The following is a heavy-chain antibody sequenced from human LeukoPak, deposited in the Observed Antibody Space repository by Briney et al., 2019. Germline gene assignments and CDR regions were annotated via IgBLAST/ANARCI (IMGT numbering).Heavy chain of an antibody. D-gene: IGHD2-2*01. J-gene: IGHJ3*02. CDR2: ISYDGSNK. CDR1: GFTFSSYG. Sequence: PGGSLRLSCAASGFTFSSYGMHWVRQAPGKGLEWVAVISYDGSNKYYADSVKGRFTISRDNSKNTLYLQMNSLRDEDTAVYYCAKDLGCSTTSCTYDAFDIWGQGTMVTVSS. CDR3: AKDLGCSTTSCTYDAFDI. V-gene: IGHV3-30*18.